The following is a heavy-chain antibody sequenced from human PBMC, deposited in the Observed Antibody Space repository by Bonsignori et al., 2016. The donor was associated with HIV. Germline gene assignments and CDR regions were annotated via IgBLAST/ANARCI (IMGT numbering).Heavy chain of an antibody. D-gene: IGHD1-7*01. CDR3: ARGDWNYGPFDY. CDR2: IGTAGDT. J-gene: IGHJ4*02. CDR1: GFTFSSYD. Sequence: GGSLRLSCAASGFTFSSYDMHWVRQATGKGLEWVSAIGTAGDTYYPGSVKGRFTISRENAKNSLYLQMNSLRAGDTAVYYCARGDWNYGPFDYWGQGTLVTVSS. V-gene: IGHV3-13*01.